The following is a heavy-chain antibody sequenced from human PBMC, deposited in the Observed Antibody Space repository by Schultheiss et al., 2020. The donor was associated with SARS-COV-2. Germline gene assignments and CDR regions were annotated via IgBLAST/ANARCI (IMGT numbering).Heavy chain of an antibody. D-gene: IGHD2-15*01. CDR1: GFTFSSYW. CDR2: INSDGSST. Sequence: GGSLRLSCAASGFTFSSYWMHWVRQAPGKGLVWVSRINSDGSSTSYADSVKGRFTISRDNANNSLYLQMHSLRVEDTAVYYCVRDRSWWTPYNCFDLWGRETLVTVSS. J-gene: IGHJ5*02. V-gene: IGHV3-74*01. CDR3: VRDRSWWTPYNCFDL.